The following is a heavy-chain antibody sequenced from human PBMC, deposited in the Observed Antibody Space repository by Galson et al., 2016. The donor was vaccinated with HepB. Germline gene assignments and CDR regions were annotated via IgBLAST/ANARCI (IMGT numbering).Heavy chain of an antibody. J-gene: IGHJ4*02. V-gene: IGHV1-46*01. CDR2: INPSGCST. CDR3: SRLAAAGTADY. D-gene: IGHD6-13*01. Sequence: SVKVSCKASGYTFTSYYMHWVRQAPGQGLEWMGIINPSGCSTSYAQKFQGRVTMTRDTSTSTVYMELSSLRSEDTAVDYWSRLAAAGTADYWGQGTLVTVSS. CDR1: GYTFTSYY.